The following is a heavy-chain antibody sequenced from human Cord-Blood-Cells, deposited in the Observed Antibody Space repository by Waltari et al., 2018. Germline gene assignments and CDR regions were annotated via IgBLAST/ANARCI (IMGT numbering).Heavy chain of an antibody. V-gene: IGHV4-38-2*02. D-gene: IGHD3-9*01. J-gene: IGHJ5*02. CDR1: GYSISSGYS. CDR3: ARDWAKNSVLVIQGSGWFDP. CDR2: IYHSGST. Sequence: QVQLQESGQGLVKPSETLSLTCAVPGYSISSGYSWGWIRTPPGNGLEWIWSIYHSGSTYYNPSLKSRVTISVDTSKNQFSLKLSSVTAADTAVYYCARDWAKNSVLVIQGSGWFDPWGQGTLVTVSS.